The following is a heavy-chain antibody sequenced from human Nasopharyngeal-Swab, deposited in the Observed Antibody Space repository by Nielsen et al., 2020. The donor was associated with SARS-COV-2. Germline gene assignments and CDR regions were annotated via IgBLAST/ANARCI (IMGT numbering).Heavy chain of an antibody. V-gene: IGHV3-13*04. CDR2: IGTAGDT. CDR1: GVTFRRYD. J-gene: IGHJ4*02. CDR3: AAAPSGDYGGY. D-gene: IGHD4-23*01. Sequence: GGSLRLSCAASGVTFRRYDMHWGRQATGKGLEWVSAIGTAGDTYYPGSVKGRFTISRENAKNSLYLQMNSLRAGDTAVYYCAAAPSGDYGGYWGQGTLVTVSS.